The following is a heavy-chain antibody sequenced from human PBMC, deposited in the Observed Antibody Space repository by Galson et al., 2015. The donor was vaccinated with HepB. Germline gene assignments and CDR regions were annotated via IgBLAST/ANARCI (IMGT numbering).Heavy chain of an antibody. D-gene: IGHD1-26*01. CDR2: LSGSGGST. J-gene: IGHJ5*02. CDR3: AKDSIVGTTTT. V-gene: IGHV3-23*01. CDR1: GFTFSSYA. Sequence: SLRLSCAASGFTFSSYAMSWVRQAPGKGPEWVSALSGSGGSTYYADSVKGRFAISRDNSKNTLYLQMNSLRAEDTAVYYCAKDSIVGTTTTWGQGTLVTVSS.